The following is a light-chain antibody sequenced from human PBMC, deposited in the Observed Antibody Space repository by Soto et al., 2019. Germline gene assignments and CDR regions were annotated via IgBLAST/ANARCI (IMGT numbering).Light chain of an antibody. J-gene: IGKJ1*01. CDR3: QQYNNWPWT. CDR2: GAS. V-gene: IGKV3-15*01. CDR1: QSVSSN. Sequence: EIVMTQSPATLSVFPGERATLSCRASQSVSSNLAWYQQKPGQAPRLLIYGASTRATGIPARFSGSGSGTEFTLSISSLQSDDLAVYYCQQYNNWPWTFGQGTKVEIK.